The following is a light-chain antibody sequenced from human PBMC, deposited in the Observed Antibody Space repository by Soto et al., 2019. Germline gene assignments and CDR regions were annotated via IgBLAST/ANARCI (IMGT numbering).Light chain of an antibody. V-gene: IGKV3-11*01. CDR2: DAS. CDR3: QQYGSL. CDR1: QSVSSY. J-gene: IGKJ5*01. Sequence: EIVWTQSPATLALSPGERATVSCRASQSVSSYLAWYQQKPGQAPRLLIYDASNRATGIPARFSGSGSGTDFTLTISSLEPEDFAVYYCQQYGSLFGQGTRLEIK.